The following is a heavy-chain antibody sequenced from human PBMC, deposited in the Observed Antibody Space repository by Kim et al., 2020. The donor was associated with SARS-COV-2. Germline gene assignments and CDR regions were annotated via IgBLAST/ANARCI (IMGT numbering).Heavy chain of an antibody. V-gene: IGHV4-39*01. CDR3: ARHLNLRKGLLWFGGHGYFDY. J-gene: IGHJ4*02. Sequence: SETLSLTCTVSGGSISSSSYYWGWIRQPPGKGLEWIGSIYYSGSTYYNPSLKSRVTISVDTSKNQFSLKLSSVTAADTAVYYCARHLNLRKGLLWFGGHGYFDYWGQGTLVTVSS. CDR1: GGSISSSSYY. D-gene: IGHD3-10*01. CDR2: IYYSGST.